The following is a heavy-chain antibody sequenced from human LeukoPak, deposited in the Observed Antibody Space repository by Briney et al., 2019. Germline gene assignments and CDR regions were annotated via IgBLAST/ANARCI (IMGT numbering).Heavy chain of an antibody. Sequence: PGGSLRLSCAASGFTFSSYDMNWVRQAPGKGLEWVSYISSSSITYYADSVKGRFTISRDNAKNSLYLQMNSLRAEDTAMYYCASDSVTMIVGYFDYWGQGTLVTVSS. D-gene: IGHD3-22*01. V-gene: IGHV3-48*01. CDR2: ISSSSIT. J-gene: IGHJ4*02. CDR1: GFTFSSYD. CDR3: ASDSVTMIVGYFDY.